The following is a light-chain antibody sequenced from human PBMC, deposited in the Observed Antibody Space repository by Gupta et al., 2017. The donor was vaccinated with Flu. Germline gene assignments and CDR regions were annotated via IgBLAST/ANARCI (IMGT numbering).Light chain of an antibody. V-gene: IGKV4-1*01. CDR3: QQYDTTPHT. Sequence: DIVMTQSPDSLAVSLGERATTNCKSSLSVSYSSNNKNYLAWYQQKPGQPPKLLIYWASTRSAGVPDRFSGSASGTDFTLTISILHAEDVAVYYCQQYDTTPHTFGHGTKVDIK. J-gene: IGKJ3*01. CDR2: WAS. CDR1: LSVSYSSNNKNY.